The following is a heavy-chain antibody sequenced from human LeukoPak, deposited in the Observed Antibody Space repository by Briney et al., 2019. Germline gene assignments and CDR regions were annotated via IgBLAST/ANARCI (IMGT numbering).Heavy chain of an antibody. Sequence: ASVKVSCKASGYTFTSYGISWVRQAPGQGLEWMGWISAYNGNTNYAQKLQGRVTMTTDTSTSTAYMELRSPRSDDTAVYYCARGAGKSCYRCWFDPWGQGTLVTVSS. CDR3: ARGAGKSCYRCWFDP. CDR1: GYTFTSYG. CDR2: ISAYNGNT. D-gene: IGHD2-2*02. J-gene: IGHJ5*02. V-gene: IGHV1-18*01.